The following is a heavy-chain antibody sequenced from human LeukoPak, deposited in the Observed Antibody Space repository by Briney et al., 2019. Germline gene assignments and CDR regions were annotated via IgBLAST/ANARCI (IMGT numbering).Heavy chain of an antibody. D-gene: IGHD2-15*01. CDR2: ISSSSSYI. CDR3: ATHPPRYCTGGSCSDY. V-gene: IGHV3-21*01. CDR1: GFTFSSYS. Sequence: GGSLRLSCAASGFTFSSYSMNWVRQAPGKGLEWVSSISSSSSYIYYADSVKGRFTISRDNAKNSLYLQMNSLRAEDTAVYYCATHPPRYCTGGSCSDYWGQGTLVTVSS. J-gene: IGHJ4*02.